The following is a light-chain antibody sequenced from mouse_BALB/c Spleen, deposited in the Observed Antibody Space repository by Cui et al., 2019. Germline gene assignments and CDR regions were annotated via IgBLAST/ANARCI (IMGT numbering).Light chain of an antibody. Sequence: IQMNKPPSRRSASLAETITITCHASQNINVWLSWYQQKPGNIPKLLIYKASNLHSGVPSRFSGSGSGTGFTLTISSLQPEDIATYYCQQCHSYPLTFGAGTKLELK. CDR2: KAS. CDR3: QQCHSYPLT. V-gene: IGKV10-94*01. J-gene: IGKJ5*01. CDR1: QNINVW.